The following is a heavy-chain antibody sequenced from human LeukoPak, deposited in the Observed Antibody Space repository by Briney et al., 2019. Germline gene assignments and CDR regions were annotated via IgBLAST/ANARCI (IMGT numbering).Heavy chain of an antibody. D-gene: IGHD6-19*01. CDR3: AKDPTLPVAASLNH. CDR2: ISGSGGST. CDR1: GFTFSSYA. V-gene: IGHV3-23*01. J-gene: IGHJ5*02. Sequence: PGASLRLSCAASGFTFSSYAMSWVRQAPGKGLEWVSAISGSGGSTYYAASVKGRFTISQDNSKTTLYLQMNSLRAEDTPVYYCAKDPTLPVAASLNHWGQATLVTVSS.